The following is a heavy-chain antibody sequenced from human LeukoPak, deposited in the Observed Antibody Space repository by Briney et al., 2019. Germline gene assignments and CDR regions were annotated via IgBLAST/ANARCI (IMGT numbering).Heavy chain of an antibody. CDR3: ARDRDSSGLVDY. D-gene: IGHD3-22*01. Sequence: SETLSLTCTVSGYSISSGYYWGWIRQSPGKGLEWIGSIYHTGSTYYNPSLKSRVTISVDTSKNQLSLKVNSVTAADTAVYYCARDRDSSGLVDYWGQGTLVTVSS. CDR1: GYSISSGYY. J-gene: IGHJ4*02. CDR2: IYHTGST. V-gene: IGHV4-38-2*02.